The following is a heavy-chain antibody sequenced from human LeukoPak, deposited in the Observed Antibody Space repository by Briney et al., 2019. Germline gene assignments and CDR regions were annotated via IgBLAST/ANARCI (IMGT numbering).Heavy chain of an antibody. CDR3: TSPTSLGF. CDR2: VRYDQVNK. D-gene: IGHD3-10*01. V-gene: IGHV3-30*02. Sequence: GGSLRLSCAASGFTFTSYGMHWLRQAPGKGLEWVAFVRYDQVNKYYADSVKGRFTISRDNSKNTLYLQMNSLRPDDTAVYYCTSPTSLGFWGQGTLVTVSS. J-gene: IGHJ4*02. CDR1: GFTFTSYG.